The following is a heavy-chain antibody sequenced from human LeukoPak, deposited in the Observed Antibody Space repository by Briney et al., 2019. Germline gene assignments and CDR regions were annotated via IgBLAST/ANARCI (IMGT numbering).Heavy chain of an antibody. CDR3: VRDTDDYYWALDS. Sequence: HSQTLSLTCAISGDSVSNNIATWNWVRQSPSRGLEWLGRTYYRSRWGNDYAISVKSRITINPDTSRNQFSLQLNSVTPEDTAVYYCVRDTDDYYWALDSWGQGTPVTVSS. D-gene: IGHD3-10*01. V-gene: IGHV6-1*01. J-gene: IGHJ4*02. CDR1: GDSVSNNIAT. CDR2: TYYRSRWGN.